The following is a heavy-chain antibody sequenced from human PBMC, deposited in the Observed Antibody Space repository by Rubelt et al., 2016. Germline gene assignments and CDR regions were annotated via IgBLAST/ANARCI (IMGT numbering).Heavy chain of an antibody. CDR1: GYTFTGYY. V-gene: IGHV1-2*06. D-gene: IGHD3-22*01. J-gene: IGHJ6*02. CDR2: INPNSGGT. Sequence: QVQLVQSGAAVKKPGASVKVSCKASGYTFTGYYMHWVRQAPGQGLEWMGRINPNSGGTNYAQMFQWRVTMTRDTSISTAFMELNRLKSDDTAVYYCAREGYYDSSGYYYRWGNGMDVWGQGTTVTVSS. CDR3: AREGYYDSSGYYYRWGNGMDV.